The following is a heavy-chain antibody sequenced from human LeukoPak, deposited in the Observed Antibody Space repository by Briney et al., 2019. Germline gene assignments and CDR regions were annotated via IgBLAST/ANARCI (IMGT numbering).Heavy chain of an antibody. CDR1: GGSISSSSYY. D-gene: IGHD2-8*01. CDR3: AREVGYCTNGVCYHSGSPFDY. J-gene: IGHJ4*02. V-gene: IGHV4-39*07. CDR2: IYYSGRT. Sequence: PSETLSLTCTVSGGSISSSSYYWGWIRQPPGKGLEWIGNIYYSGRTYYNPSLESRVTISVDTSKNQFSLKLSSVTAADTAVYYCAREVGYCTNGVCYHSGSPFDYWGQGTLVTVSS.